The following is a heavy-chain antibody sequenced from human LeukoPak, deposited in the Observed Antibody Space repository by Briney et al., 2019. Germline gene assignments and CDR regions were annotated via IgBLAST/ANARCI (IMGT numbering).Heavy chain of an antibody. CDR1: GDTFSSYA. V-gene: IGHV1-69*05. J-gene: IGHJ6*03. D-gene: IGHD3-10*01. Sequence: SVKVSCKASGDTFSSYAVSWVRQAPGQGLEWMGGFTPMFGTADYRQKFQDRVSITMDESTTTAYMELSSLTSEDTAVYYCARVKLGRPYGSTGDFYNMDVWGKGTTVTVSS. CDR3: ARVKLGRPYGSTGDFYNMDV. CDR2: FTPMFGTA.